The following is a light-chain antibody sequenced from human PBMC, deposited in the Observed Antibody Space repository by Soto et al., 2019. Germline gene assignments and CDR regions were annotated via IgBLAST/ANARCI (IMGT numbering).Light chain of an antibody. CDR2: DVS. Sequence: QSALTQPASVSGSPGQSITISCTGTSSDVGGYNYVSWYQQHPGTAPKLMIYDVSNRPSGVSNRFSGSKSGTTASLTISGLQAEDEADYYCSSYTSSSTPVVFGGGTKVTVL. V-gene: IGLV2-14*01. CDR3: SSYTSSSTPVV. CDR1: SSDVGGYNY. J-gene: IGLJ2*01.